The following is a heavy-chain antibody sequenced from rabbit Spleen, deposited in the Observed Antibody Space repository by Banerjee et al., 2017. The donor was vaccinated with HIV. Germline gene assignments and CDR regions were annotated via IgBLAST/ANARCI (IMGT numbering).Heavy chain of an antibody. CDR2: IYPITETT. CDR1: GFTISNYW. D-gene: IGHD1-1*01. V-gene: IGHV1S7*01. CDR3: AREDVGGSVSL. Sequence: QLEESGGRLVQPGGSLTLSCKAYGFTISNYWMNWVRQAPEKGLEWIGIIYPITETTYYANWVNGRFTISSDNAQNTVDLQMNSLTAADTATYFCAREDVGGSVSLWGPGTLVTVS. J-gene: IGHJ6*01.